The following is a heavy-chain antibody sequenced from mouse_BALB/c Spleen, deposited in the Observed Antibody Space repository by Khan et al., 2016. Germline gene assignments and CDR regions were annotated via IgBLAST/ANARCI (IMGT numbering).Heavy chain of an antibody. D-gene: IGHD1-2*01. Sequence: QVQLKQSGAELVRPGTSVKISCKASGYTFTNYWLGWVKQRPGHGLEWIGDIYPGGDYINYNEKFKGKATLTADTSSSTAYMQLSSLTAEESAVYFCARSLLRVRTDYWGQGTTLTVSS. CDR1: GYTFTNYW. CDR3: ARSLLRVRTDY. V-gene: IGHV1-63*02. CDR2: IYPGGDYI. J-gene: IGHJ2*01.